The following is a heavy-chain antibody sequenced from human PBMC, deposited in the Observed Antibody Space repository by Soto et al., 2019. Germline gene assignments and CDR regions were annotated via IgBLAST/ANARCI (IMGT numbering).Heavy chain of an antibody. CDR1: GFIFRTYG. D-gene: IGHD6-6*01. V-gene: IGHV3-30*18. CDR3: AKVIRADSTSSNFYYYSGLDV. J-gene: IGHJ6*02. Sequence: PGGSLRLSCAASGFIFRTYGMHWVRQAPGKGLEWLAVISNNGINKYYADSVKGRFTISRDNSRDTLFLQMNSLRGEDTAIYYCAKVIRADSTSSNFYYYSGLDVWGQGTTVTVSS. CDR2: ISNNGINK.